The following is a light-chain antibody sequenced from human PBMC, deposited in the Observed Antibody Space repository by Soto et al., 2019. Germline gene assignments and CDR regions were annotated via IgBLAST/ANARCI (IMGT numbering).Light chain of an antibody. CDR1: TSNLGGNT. CDR2: TNN. CDR3: AAWDDSLNAVV. V-gene: IGLV1-44*01. Sequence: QSVLTQPPSVSGTPGHTVSISCSGSTSNLGGNTVNWYQQLPGTAPKLLIYTNNQRPSGVPDRFSGYKSGTSASLAIRDLRSEDEADFYWAAWDDSLNAVVFGGGTKLTVL. J-gene: IGLJ2*01.